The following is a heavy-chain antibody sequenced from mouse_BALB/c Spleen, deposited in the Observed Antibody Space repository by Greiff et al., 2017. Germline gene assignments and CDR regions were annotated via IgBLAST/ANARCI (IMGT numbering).Heavy chain of an antibody. J-gene: IGHJ3*01. Sequence: EAKLVESGGGLVQPGGSLKLSCAASGFTFSSYGMSWVRQTPDKRLELVATINSNGGSTYYPDSVKGRFTISRDNAKNTLYLQMSSLKSEDTAMYYCARNWDGFAYWGQGTLVTVSA. CDR1: GFTFSSYG. D-gene: IGHD4-1*01. CDR2: INSNGGST. CDR3: ARNWDGFAY. V-gene: IGHV5-6-3*01.